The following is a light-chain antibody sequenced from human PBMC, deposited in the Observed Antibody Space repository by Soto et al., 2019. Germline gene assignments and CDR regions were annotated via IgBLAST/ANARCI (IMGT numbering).Light chain of an antibody. Sequence: QSVLTQPPSASASLGASCTLTCTLSSGYSNYKVDWYQQRPGKGPRFVMRVGTGGIVGSKGDGIPDRFSVLGSGLNRYLTIKNIQEEDESAYPCGADHGSGSNFVVVFGGGTKLTVL. V-gene: IGLV9-49*01. CDR2: VGTGGIVG. J-gene: IGLJ2*01. CDR1: SGYSNYK. CDR3: GADHGSGSNFVVV.